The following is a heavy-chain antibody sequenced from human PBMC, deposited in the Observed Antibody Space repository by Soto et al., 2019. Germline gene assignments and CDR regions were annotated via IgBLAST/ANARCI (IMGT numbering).Heavy chain of an antibody. CDR2: STSSSSVI. CDR1: GFSFINYN. J-gene: IGHJ3*02. CDR3: VARDAFDI. V-gene: IGHV3-48*04. Sequence: EAHLVQSGGGLVQPGGSLRLSCAASGFSFINYNINWVRQAPGKGLEWVSYSTSSSSVIHYAESVRGRFTISRDNAKNLLYLQMNSLRAEDEAVYYCVARDAFDIWGQGTMVTVSS.